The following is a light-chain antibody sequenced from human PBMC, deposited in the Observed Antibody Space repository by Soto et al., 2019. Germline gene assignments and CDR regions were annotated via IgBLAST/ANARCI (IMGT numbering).Light chain of an antibody. CDR3: QQYNTHARP. V-gene: IGKV1-5*03. J-gene: IGKJ1*01. CDR2: EGS. Sequence: DIQMTQSPSTVSASVGDRVTITCRASQSINTWLAWYQQKPGEAPKLLIYEGSTLERGVPSRFSGSGSETEFTLPISSLKPDDFQNFYRQQYNTHARPFGQGTKVEVK. CDR1: QSINTW.